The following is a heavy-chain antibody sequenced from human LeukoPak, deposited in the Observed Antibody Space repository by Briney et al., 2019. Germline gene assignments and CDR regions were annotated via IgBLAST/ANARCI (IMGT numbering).Heavy chain of an antibody. Sequence: ASVTVSCKPSGYTFTGYYMHWVRQAPGQGLEWMGWINPNSSVTNYAQRFQGRVTMTRDTSISAAYMELRWLTSDDTAVYYCARERGGNSPFDSWGQGTLVTVSS. CDR3: ARERGGNSPFDS. D-gene: IGHD4-23*01. CDR2: INPNSSVT. V-gene: IGHV1-2*02. J-gene: IGHJ4*02. CDR1: GYTFTGYY.